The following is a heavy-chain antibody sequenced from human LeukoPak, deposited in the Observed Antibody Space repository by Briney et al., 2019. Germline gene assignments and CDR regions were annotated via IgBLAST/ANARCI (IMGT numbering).Heavy chain of an antibody. CDR1: GYSFNNYW. Sequence: GVSLKISCKGSGYSFNNYWIGWVRQMPGKGLEWMGIIYPGDSDTRYSPSFQGQVTISADKSISTAYLQWSSLKASDTAMYFCATPHHDTSLVGFDYWGQGTLVTVSS. CDR3: ATPHHDTSLVGFDY. J-gene: IGHJ4*02. V-gene: IGHV5-51*01. CDR2: IYPGDSDT. D-gene: IGHD5-18*01.